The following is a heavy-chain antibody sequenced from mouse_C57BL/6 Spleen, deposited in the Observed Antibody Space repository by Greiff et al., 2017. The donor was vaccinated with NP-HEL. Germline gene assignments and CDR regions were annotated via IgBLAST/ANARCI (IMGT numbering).Heavy chain of an antibody. J-gene: IGHJ4*01. CDR3: ARGCLIFFYARDY. CDR1: GFTFSDYG. CDR2: ISSGSSTI. D-gene: IGHD1-1*01. Sequence: EVQLVESGGGLVKPGGSLKLSCAASGFTFSDYGMHWVRQAPEKGLEWVAYISSGSSTIYYADTVKGRFTISRDNAKNTLFLQMTSLRSEDTARYYCARGCLIFFYARDYWGQGTSVTVSS. V-gene: IGHV5-17*01.